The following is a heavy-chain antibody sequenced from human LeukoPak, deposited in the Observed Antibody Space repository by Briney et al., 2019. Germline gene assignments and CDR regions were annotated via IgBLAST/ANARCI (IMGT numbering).Heavy chain of an antibody. CDR3: ARRGTADY. CDR2: INHSGST. CDR1: GGSFSGYY. D-gene: IGHD3-16*01. J-gene: IGHJ4*02. Sequence: SETLSLTCAVYGGSFSGYYWSWIRQPPGKGLEWIGEINHSGSTNYNPSLKSRVTISVDTSKNQFSLKLSSVTAADTAVYYCARRGTADYWGQGTLVTVSS. V-gene: IGHV4-34*01.